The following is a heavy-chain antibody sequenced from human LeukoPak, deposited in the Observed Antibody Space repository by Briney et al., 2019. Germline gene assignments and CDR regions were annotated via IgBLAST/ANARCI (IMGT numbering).Heavy chain of an antibody. V-gene: IGHV1-8*01. CDR1: GYTFTSYD. Sequence: GASVKVSCKASGYTFTSYDINWVRQATGQGLEWMGWMNPNSGNTGYAQKFQGRVTMTRNTSISTAYMELSSLRSEDTAVYYCARWRVVAPGLDYWGQGTLVTVSS. J-gene: IGHJ4*02. CDR3: ARWRVVAPGLDY. D-gene: IGHD2-2*01. CDR2: MNPNSGNT.